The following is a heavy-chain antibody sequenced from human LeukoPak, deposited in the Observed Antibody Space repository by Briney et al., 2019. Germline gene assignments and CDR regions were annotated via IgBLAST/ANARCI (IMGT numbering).Heavy chain of an antibody. D-gene: IGHD3-3*01. CDR2: IRYDGSNK. J-gene: IGHJ3*02. CDR1: GFTFSSYG. Sequence: PGGSLRLSCAASGFTFSSYGMDWVRQAPGKGLEWVAFIRYDGSNKYYADSVKGRFTISRDNSKNTLYLQMNSLRAEDTAVYYCARGASGYWSLHAFDIWGQGTMVTVSS. CDR3: ARGASGYWSLHAFDI. V-gene: IGHV3-30*02.